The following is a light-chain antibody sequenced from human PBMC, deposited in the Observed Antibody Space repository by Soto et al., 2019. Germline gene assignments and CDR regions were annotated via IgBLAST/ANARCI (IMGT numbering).Light chain of an antibody. J-gene: IGLJ1*01. CDR2: EVS. Sequence: QSVLTQPASVSGSPGQSITISCTGTSSDVGGYNYVCWYQQRPGKAPKLTIYEVSNRPSGVSHRFSGSKSGNTASLTISGLQAEDEADYYCSSYTSSSTLYAFGTGTKVTVL. V-gene: IGLV2-14*01. CDR1: SSDVGGYNY. CDR3: SSYTSSSTLYA.